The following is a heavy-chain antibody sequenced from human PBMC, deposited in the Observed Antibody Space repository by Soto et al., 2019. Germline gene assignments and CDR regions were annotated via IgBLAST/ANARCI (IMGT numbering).Heavy chain of an antibody. Sequence: QLQLQESGPGLVKPSETLSLTCTVSGGSISSSSYYWGWIRQPPGKGLEWIGSIYYSGSTYYNPSRKSRVTISVDTSKNQFSLKLSSVTAADTAVYYGARQGAGGGMDVWGQGTTVTVSS. V-gene: IGHV4-39*01. CDR3: ARQGAGGGMDV. J-gene: IGHJ6*02. D-gene: IGHD3-10*01. CDR2: IYYSGST. CDR1: GGSISSSSYY.